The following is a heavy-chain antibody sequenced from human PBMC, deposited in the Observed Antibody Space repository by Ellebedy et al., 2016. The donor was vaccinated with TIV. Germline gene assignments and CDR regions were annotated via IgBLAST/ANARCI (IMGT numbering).Heavy chain of an antibody. CDR3: ARAYSSSWYAIYQQ. V-gene: IGHV4-34*01. D-gene: IGHD6-13*01. CDR2: INHSGST. CDR1: GGSLSGYY. J-gene: IGHJ1*01. Sequence: MLGGSLRLSCAVYGGSLSGYYWSWIRQPPGKGLEWIGEINHSGSTNYNPSLKSRVTISVDTSKNQFSLKLTSVTAADTAVYYCARAYSSSWYAIYQQWGQGTLVTVSS.